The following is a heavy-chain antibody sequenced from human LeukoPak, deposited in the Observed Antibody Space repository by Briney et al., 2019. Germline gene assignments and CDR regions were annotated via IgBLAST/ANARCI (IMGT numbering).Heavy chain of an antibody. Sequence: PGRSLRLSCAASGFTFSSYAMHWVRQAPGKGLEWVAVISYDGSNKYYADSVKGRFTISRDNSKNTLYLQMNRLRAEDTAVYYCASNIIAALTAFDYWGQGTLVTVSS. CDR3: ASNIIAALTAFDY. V-gene: IGHV3-30*01. J-gene: IGHJ4*02. CDR2: ISYDGSNK. CDR1: GFTFSSYA. D-gene: IGHD6-13*01.